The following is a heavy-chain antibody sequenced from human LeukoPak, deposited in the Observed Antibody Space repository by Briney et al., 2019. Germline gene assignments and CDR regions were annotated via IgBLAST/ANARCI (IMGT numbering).Heavy chain of an antibody. CDR3: ARGVTGTTGVSNYGMDV. D-gene: IGHD1-20*01. V-gene: IGHV3-53*04. CDR2: LYTGGST. CDR1: GFTVSSNY. Sequence: GGSLRLSCAASGFTVSSNYMSWVRQAPGKGLEWVSILYTGGSTYSADSERGLFTISRNNTKNTQYLQMSILRAEDSAVYYCARGVTGTTGVSNYGMDVWGQVTTVTVSS. J-gene: IGHJ6*02.